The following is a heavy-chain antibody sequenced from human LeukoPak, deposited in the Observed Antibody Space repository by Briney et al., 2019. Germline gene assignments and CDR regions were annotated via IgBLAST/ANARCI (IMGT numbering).Heavy chain of an antibody. CDR1: GYSFTSYW. J-gene: IGHJ4*02. V-gene: IGHV5-10-1*01. CDR2: IDPSDSYT. D-gene: IGHD3-22*01. Sequence: GESLKISCKGSGYSFTSYWISWVRQMPGKGLEWMGRIDPSDSYTNYSPSFQGHVTISADKSISTAYLQWSSLKASDTAMYYCARLAYYDSSGYYYSRDYWGQGTLVTVSS. CDR3: ARLAYYDSSGYYYSRDY.